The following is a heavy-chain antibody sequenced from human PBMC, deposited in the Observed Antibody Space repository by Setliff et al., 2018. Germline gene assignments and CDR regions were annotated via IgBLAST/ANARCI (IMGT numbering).Heavy chain of an antibody. Sequence: KSSETLSLTCTVSDYSVGSVYYWGWIRQSPGKGLEWIASVYYSGTTYYNPSLESRVTMSVDTSKNQFSLNLSAVTAADTAVYYCARTGTYRYFDYWGQGALVTVSS. CDR3: ARTGTYRYFDY. D-gene: IGHD1-26*01. V-gene: IGHV4-38-2*02. J-gene: IGHJ4*02. CDR2: VYYSGTT. CDR1: DYSVGSVYY.